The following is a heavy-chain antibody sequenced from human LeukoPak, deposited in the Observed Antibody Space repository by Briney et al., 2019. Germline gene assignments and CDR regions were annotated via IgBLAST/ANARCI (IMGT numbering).Heavy chain of an antibody. J-gene: IGHJ4*02. CDR1: GDSISSSN. V-gene: IGHV3-23*01. D-gene: IGHD2-21*02. CDR2: ISGSGGST. CDR3: AKDPEGYCGGDCYSLSPFDY. Sequence: GTLSLTCAVSGDSISSSNWWSWVHQAPGKGLEWVSAISGSGGSTYYADSVKGRFTISRDNSKNTLYLQMNSLRAEDTAVYYCAKDPEGYCGGDCYSLSPFDYWGQGTLVTVSS.